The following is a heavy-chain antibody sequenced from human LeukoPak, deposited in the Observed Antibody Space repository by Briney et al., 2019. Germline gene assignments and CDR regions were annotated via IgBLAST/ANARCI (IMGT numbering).Heavy chain of an antibody. Sequence: GGSLSLSCAASGFTFSNYGMNWVRQAPGKGLEWVSGIGGSGGFTTYFADSVKGRFTISRDNSKNTLYLQMNSLRADDTALYYCARDRRYASFDNWGQGTLVTVSS. V-gene: IGHV3-23*01. J-gene: IGHJ4*02. CDR1: GFTFSNYG. CDR3: ARDRRYASFDN. CDR2: IGGSGGFTT. D-gene: IGHD1-1*01.